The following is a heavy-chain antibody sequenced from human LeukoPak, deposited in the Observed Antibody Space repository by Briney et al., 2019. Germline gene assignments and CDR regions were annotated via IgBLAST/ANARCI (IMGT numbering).Heavy chain of an antibody. V-gene: IGHV4-59*08. J-gene: IGHJ4*02. CDR1: GGSISGRY. CDR3: VVTQKWLAFDY. D-gene: IGHD6-19*01. CDR2: WRYDGSP. Sequence: SETLSLTCAVSGGSISGRYWSWIRQPPGKGLEWIANWRYDGSPNYTPSLESRATISLDTSKNQFSLRLTSVTAADTAVYYCVVTQKWLAFDYWGQGILVTVSS.